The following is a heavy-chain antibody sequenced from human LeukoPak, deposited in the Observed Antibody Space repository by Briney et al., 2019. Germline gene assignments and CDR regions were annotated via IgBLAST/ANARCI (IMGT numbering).Heavy chain of an antibody. CDR2: ISGSGGST. CDR3: AKARREYYYDSSGYGTREYYYYYGMDV. V-gene: IGHV3-23*01. D-gene: IGHD3-22*01. J-gene: IGHJ6*02. Sequence: GGSLRLSCAASGFTFSSYAMSWVRQAPGKGLEWISAISGSGGSTYYADSVKGRFTISRDNSKNTLYLQMNSLRAEDTAVYYCAKARREYYYDSSGYGTREYYYYYGMDVWGQGTTVTVSS. CDR1: GFTFSSYA.